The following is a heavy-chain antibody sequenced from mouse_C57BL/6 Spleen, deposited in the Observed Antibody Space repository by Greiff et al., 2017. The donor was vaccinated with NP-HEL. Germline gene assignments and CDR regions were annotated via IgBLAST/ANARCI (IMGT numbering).Heavy chain of an antibody. Sequence: DVKLVESGGGLVKPGGSLKLSCAASGFTFSDYGMHWVRQAPEKGLEWVAYISSGSSTIYYADTVKGRFTISRDNAKNTLFLQMTSLRSEDTAMYYCAGGGNSVPFDYWGQGTTLTVSS. J-gene: IGHJ2*01. CDR2: ISSGSSTI. CDR1: GFTFSDYG. V-gene: IGHV5-17*01. CDR3: AGGGNSVPFDY.